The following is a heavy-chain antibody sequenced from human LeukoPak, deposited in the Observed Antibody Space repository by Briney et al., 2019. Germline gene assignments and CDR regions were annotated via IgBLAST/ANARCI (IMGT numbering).Heavy chain of an antibody. CDR3: ARDLFWAFDY. CDR2: ISSSSSTI. D-gene: IGHD3-3*01. CDR1: GFTFSSFA. J-gene: IGHJ4*02. V-gene: IGHV3-48*02. Sequence: GGSLRLSCAASGFTFSSFAMSWVRQAPGKGLEWVSYISSSSSTIHYADSVKGRFTISRDDAKNSLYMQMNSLRDEDTAVYYCARDLFWAFDYWGQGALVTVSS.